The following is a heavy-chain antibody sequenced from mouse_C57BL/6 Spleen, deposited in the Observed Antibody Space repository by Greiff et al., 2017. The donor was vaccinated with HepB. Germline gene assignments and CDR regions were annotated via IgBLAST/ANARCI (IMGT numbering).Heavy chain of an antibody. V-gene: IGHV1-72*01. CDR1: GYTFTSYW. D-gene: IGHD2-10*02. CDR2: IDPNSGGT. Sequence: QVQLQQPGAELVKPGASVKLSCKASGYTFTSYWMHWVKQRPGRGLEWIGRIDPNSGGTKYNEKFKSKATLTVDKPSSTAYMQLSSLTSEDSAVYYCARQGGLEEPYYAMDYWGQGTSVTVSS. CDR3: ARQGGLEEPYYAMDY. J-gene: IGHJ4*01.